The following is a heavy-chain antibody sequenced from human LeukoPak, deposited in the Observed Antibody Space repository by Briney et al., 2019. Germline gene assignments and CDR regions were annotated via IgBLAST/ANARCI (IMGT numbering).Heavy chain of an antibody. Sequence: GGSLRLSCAASGFTFSSYGMHWVRQAPGKGLEWVAFIRYDGSNKYYADSVKGRFTISRDNSKNTLYLQMNSLRAEDTAVYYCAKDLVGATRATGDYWGQGTLVAVSS. V-gene: IGHV3-30*02. CDR2: IRYDGSNK. CDR3: AKDLVGATRATGDY. J-gene: IGHJ4*02. CDR1: GFTFSSYG. D-gene: IGHD1-26*01.